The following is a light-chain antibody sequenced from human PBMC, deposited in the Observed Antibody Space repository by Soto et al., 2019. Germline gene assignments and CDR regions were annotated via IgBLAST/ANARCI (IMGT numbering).Light chain of an antibody. CDR3: HSYDISLRGYV. CDR1: SSNIGAGYE. V-gene: IGLV1-40*01. CDR2: ENN. Sequence: QSVLTQPPSVSEAPGQRVTISCTGSSSNIGAGYEAHWYQQVPGTAPKLLIYENNNRPSGVPDRFSGSKSGTSASLAITGLQAEDEAEYYCHSYDISLRGYVFGTGTKLTVL. J-gene: IGLJ1*01.